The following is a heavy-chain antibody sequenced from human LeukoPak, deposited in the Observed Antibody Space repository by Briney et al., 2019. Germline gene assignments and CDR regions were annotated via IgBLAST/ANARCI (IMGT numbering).Heavy chain of an antibody. CDR3: ANYGDYGGWFDP. Sequence: GGSLRLSCSASGFTFASYGMIWVRQAPGKGLEWVSAISGSGGSTYYADSVKGRFTISRDNSKNTLYLQMNSLRAEDTAVYYCANYGDYGGWFDPWGQGTLVTVSS. CDR2: ISGSGGST. J-gene: IGHJ5*02. V-gene: IGHV3-23*01. D-gene: IGHD4-17*01. CDR1: GFTFASYG.